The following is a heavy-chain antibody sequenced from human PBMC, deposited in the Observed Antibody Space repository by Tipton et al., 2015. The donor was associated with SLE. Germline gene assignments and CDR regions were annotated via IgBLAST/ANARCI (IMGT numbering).Heavy chain of an antibody. Sequence: QLVQSGAEVKKPGTPVKVSCTASGFTFSRSAIQWVRQARGQRLEWIGWIVVGTGHTSYAQKFQERVTVTSDMSTNTVSLEITSLQSEDTAMYYCAATLTAVSGTVYYGMDAWSHGTTVTVSS. CDR1: GFTFSRSA. CDR2: IVVGTGHT. V-gene: IGHV1-58*02. J-gene: IGHJ6*02. D-gene: IGHD6-19*01. CDR3: AATLTAVSGTVYYGMDA.